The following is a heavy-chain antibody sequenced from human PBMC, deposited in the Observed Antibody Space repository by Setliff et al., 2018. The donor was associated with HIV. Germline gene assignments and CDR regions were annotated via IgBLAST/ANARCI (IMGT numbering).Heavy chain of an antibody. V-gene: IGHV1-18*01. CDR3: ARSLIIAAAVNDY. Sequence: ASVKVSCKASGYTFSSYGISWVRQAPGQGLEWMGWISAYNDNTNYAQKLQGRVTMTTDISTTTAYMELRSLRSDDTAVYYCARSLIIAAAVNDYWGQGTLVTVPQ. D-gene: IGHD6-13*01. CDR2: ISAYNDNT. CDR1: GYTFSSYG. J-gene: IGHJ4*02.